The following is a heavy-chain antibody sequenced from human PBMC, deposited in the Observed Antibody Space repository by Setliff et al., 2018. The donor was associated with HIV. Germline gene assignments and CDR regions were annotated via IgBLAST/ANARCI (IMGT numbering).Heavy chain of an antibody. V-gene: IGHV4-38-2*01. D-gene: IGHD2-8*02. CDR3: SESIAYLQMSSLKTEDTAVYYCTSEGHSFWSYFQH. CDR2: MFRTGTS. CDR1: GYSIRSGYY. Sequence: SETLSLTCAVSGYSIRSGYYWGWIRQSPGKGLEWIGTMFRTGTSYYNPSLTSRVTISQDTSKNQFSLELTSVKGRFTISRDDSESIAYLQMSSLKTEDTAVYYCTSEGHSFWSYFQHWGQGTLVTVSS. J-gene: IGHJ1*01.